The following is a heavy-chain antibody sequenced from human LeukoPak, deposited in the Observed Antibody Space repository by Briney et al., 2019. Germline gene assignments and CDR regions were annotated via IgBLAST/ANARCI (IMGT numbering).Heavy chain of an antibody. D-gene: IGHD2-15*01. J-gene: IGHJ5*02. CDR1: GGSISSSSYY. CDR2: IYYSGST. CDR3: ARAGDIVVVVAATQNWFDP. V-gene: IGHV4-39*07. Sequence: PSETLSLTCTVAGGSISSSSYYSGWIRQPPGKGLEWIGSIYYSGSTYYNPSLKSRVTISVDTSKNQFSLKLSSVTAADTAVYYCARAGDIVVVVAATQNWFDPWGQGTLVTVSS.